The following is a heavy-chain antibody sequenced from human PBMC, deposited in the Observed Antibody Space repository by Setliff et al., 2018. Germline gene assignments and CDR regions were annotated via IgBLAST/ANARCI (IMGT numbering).Heavy chain of an antibody. J-gene: IGHJ4*02. V-gene: IGHV3-74*01. CDR1: GFSFSSYW. CDR3: ARGLNTESWTPLY. CDR2: INSDESRT. Sequence: PGGSLRLSCVASGFSFSSYWMHWVRQVPGKGLVWVSRINSDESRTNYAGSVKGRFTISRDNAKNTLYLQMKSLRAEDTAIYYCARGLNTESWTPLYWSPGTRVTVSS. D-gene: IGHD2-15*01.